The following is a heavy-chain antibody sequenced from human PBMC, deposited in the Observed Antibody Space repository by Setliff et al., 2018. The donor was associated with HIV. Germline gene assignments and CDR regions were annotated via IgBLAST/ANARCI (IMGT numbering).Heavy chain of an antibody. CDR1: GYPLSELS. D-gene: IGHD4-17*01. J-gene: IGHJ4*02. CDR2: SDAEDGDT. Sequence: ASVKVSCKVSGYPLSELSIHWVRQAPGKGLEWMGGSDAEDGDTKYSQKFQGRVTTTEDTSTDTAYMELSSLRPEDTAMYYCARGFYGDYYFDYWGQGTLVTVSS. CDR3: ARGFYGDYYFDY. V-gene: IGHV1-24*01.